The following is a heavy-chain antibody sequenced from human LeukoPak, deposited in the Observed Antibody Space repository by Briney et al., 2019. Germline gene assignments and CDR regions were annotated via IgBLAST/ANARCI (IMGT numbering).Heavy chain of an antibody. CDR3: ARDPTTVVSVPYYFDD. D-gene: IGHD4-11*01. Sequence: GSLRLSCAASGFTFSDYWMSWVRQSPGKGLEWIGEINHSGSANYNPSFKSRVTISLDTSKNQFSLELRSVTAADTAVYYCARDPTTVVSVPYYFDDWGQGTLVTVSS. V-gene: IGHV4-34*01. CDR1: GFTFSDYW. J-gene: IGHJ4*02. CDR2: INHSGSA.